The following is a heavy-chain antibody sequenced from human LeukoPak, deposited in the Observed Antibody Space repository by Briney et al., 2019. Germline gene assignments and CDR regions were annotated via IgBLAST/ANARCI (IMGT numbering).Heavy chain of an antibody. CDR3: ARRTSNPVGAMDY. D-gene: IGHD1-26*01. J-gene: IGHJ4*02. Sequence: SETLSLTCTVSGGSISSSDYYWGWIRQPPGKGLEWIGAISSSGSSYYNPSLKSRVTIFVDSSKNQFSLKLSSVTAADTAAYYCARRTSNPVGAMDYWGQGTLVTVSS. CDR1: GGSISSSDYY. V-gene: IGHV4-39*01. CDR2: ISSSGSS.